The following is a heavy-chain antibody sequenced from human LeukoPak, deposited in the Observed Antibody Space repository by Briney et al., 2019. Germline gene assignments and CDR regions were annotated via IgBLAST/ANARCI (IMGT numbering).Heavy chain of an antibody. J-gene: IGHJ4*02. Sequence: PGESLKISCKGSGYSFTTYWIGWLRQLPAKSLEGMGIIYPGDSDTRYSPSFQGQVTISADTSISHASLQRSTLTASDTATYYCARLESSGYCVYWGEGTLVSLSS. CDR3: ARLESSGYCVY. D-gene: IGHD3-22*01. CDR2: IYPGDSDT. V-gene: IGHV5-51*01. CDR1: GYSFTTYW.